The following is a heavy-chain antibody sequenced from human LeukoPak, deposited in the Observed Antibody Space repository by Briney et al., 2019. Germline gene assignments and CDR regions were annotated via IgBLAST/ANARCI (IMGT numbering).Heavy chain of an antibody. D-gene: IGHD6-6*01. Sequence: ASVNVSCKASGGNFSSYAISWVRQAAGQGLERMGGIIPIFGTANYAQKFQGRVTITTDESTSTAYMELSSLRSEDTAVYYCAVSDGYSSSLPDYWGQGTLVTVSS. CDR3: AVSDGYSSSLPDY. J-gene: IGHJ4*02. CDR1: GGNFSSYA. V-gene: IGHV1-69*05. CDR2: IIPIFGTA.